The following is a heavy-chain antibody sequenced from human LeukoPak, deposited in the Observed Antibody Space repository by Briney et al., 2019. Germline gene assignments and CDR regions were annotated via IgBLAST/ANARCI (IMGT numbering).Heavy chain of an antibody. CDR1: GYTFTVYY. Sequence: GASVKVSCKASGYTFTVYYIHWVQQGPGQGLEWMGWISPNSGDTNYAQKFQGRVTMTRDMSISTAYMELGRLTSDDTAVYYCARVWDLPFDYWGQGTLVTVSS. CDR3: ARVWDLPFDY. CDR2: ISPNSGDT. J-gene: IGHJ4*02. D-gene: IGHD1-26*01. V-gene: IGHV1-2*02.